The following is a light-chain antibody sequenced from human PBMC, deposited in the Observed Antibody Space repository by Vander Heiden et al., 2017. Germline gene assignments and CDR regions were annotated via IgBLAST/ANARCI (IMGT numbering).Light chain of an antibody. CDR3: QVWDSSTAV. Sequence: SYELTQPLSVSVALGQTARITCGGNNMGIKNVHWYQHKPGQAPVLVIYRDNNRPSGIPERFSGSNSGNTATLTISRAQAGDEADYYCQVWDSSTAVFGTGTKVTVL. CDR2: RDN. V-gene: IGLV3-9*01. CDR1: NMGIKN. J-gene: IGLJ1*01.